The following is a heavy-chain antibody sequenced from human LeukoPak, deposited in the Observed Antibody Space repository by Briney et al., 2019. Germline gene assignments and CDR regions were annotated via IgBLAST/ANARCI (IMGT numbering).Heavy chain of an antibody. CDR2: ISGSGGST. CDR3: AKEDDGELWFGELYLGY. D-gene: IGHD3-10*01. Sequence: PGGSLRLSCAASGFTFSSYAMSWVRQAPGKGLEWVSAISGSGGSTYYADSVKGRFTIPRDNSKNTLYLQMNSLRAEDTAVYYCAKEDDGELWFGELYLGYWGQGTLVTVSS. CDR1: GFTFSSYA. J-gene: IGHJ4*02. V-gene: IGHV3-23*01.